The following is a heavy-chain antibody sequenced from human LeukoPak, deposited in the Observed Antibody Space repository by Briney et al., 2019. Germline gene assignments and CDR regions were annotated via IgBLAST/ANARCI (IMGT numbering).Heavy chain of an antibody. J-gene: IGHJ3*02. CDR1: GYTFTDYY. D-gene: IGHD3-10*01. CDR2: INPNSGGT. Sequence: ASVKVSCKASGYTFTDYYMNWVRQAPGQGLEWMGWINPNSGGTNYAQKFRGRVTMTRDTSISTAYMELSRLRSDDTAVYYCARLTRQGRAFDIWGQGTMVTVSS. CDR3: ARLTRQGRAFDI. V-gene: IGHV1-2*02.